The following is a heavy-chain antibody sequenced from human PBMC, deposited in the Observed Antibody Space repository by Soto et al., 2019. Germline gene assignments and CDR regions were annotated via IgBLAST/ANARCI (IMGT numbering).Heavy chain of an antibody. CDR3: AADKPTVGQGEFEY. V-gene: IGHV3-15*01. J-gene: IGHJ4*02. CDR2: IKNGGAT. CDR1: GFTFIHAW. Sequence: AGGSLRLSCAASGFTFIHAWLNWVRQAPGKGLEWIGHIKNGGATDYAAPVKGRFTISRDDSKNTVYLQMSSLKTEDTALYYCAADKPTVGQGEFEYWGQGAQVTVSS. D-gene: IGHD1-26*01.